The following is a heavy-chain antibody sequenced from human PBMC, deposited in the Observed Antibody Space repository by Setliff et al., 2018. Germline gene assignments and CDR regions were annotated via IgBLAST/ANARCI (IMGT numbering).Heavy chain of an antibody. CDR1: GFSFSDYY. D-gene: IGHD6-19*01. J-gene: IGHJ6*02. Sequence: GGSLRLSCAASGFSFSDYYMMWIRQAPGKGLEWVSYISNDAYTIYYADSVKGRFTISRDNAKNSLYLQMHSLRAEDTAVYYCARPYNSDWYSTYGMDVWGQGTTVTVSS. V-gene: IGHV3-11*04. CDR2: ISNDAYTI. CDR3: ARPYNSDWYSTYGMDV.